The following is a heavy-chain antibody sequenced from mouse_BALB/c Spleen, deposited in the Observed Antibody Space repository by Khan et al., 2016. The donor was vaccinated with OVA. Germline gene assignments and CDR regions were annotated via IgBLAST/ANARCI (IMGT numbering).Heavy chain of an antibody. D-gene: IGHD1-3*01. V-gene: IGHV1S137*01. Sequence: QVQLKQSGAELVRPGVSVKISCKGSGYTFTDFAIHWVKQSHAKSLEWIGVISTYYGDADYNQKFKGKATMTVDKSSSTAIVELARLTPEDSANYYCVRGSGNSRFAYWGQGTLVTVSA. CDR3: VRGSGNSRFAY. CDR1: GYTFTDFA. J-gene: IGHJ3*01. CDR2: ISTYYGDA.